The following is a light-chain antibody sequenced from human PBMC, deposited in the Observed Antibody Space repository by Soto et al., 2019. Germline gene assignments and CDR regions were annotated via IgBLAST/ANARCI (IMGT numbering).Light chain of an antibody. CDR2: GAS. CDR3: QQRKNWQVT. CDR1: QSVSNNY. Sequence: EIVLTQSPGTLSLSPGEIATLYFRASQSVSNNYLAWYQQKPGQAPRLLICGASNRATGIPDRFSGSGSGTDFTLTISSLEPEDFAVYYCQQRKNWQVTFGQGTRLEIK. V-gene: IGKV3D-20*02. J-gene: IGKJ5*01.